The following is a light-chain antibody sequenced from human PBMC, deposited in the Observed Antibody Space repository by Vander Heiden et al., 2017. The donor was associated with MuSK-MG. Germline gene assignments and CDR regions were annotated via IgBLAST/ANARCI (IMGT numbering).Light chain of an antibody. CDR2: AAS. CDR1: QGISSY. CDR3: QQRKSYPQNT. V-gene: IGKV1-9*01. J-gene: IGKJ3*01. Sequence: DIQFTQPRSFLSASVGDRVTITCRASQGISSYLAWYQQKPGKAPKLLIYAASTLQSGVPSRFSGTGYGTEFTLTISSLQPEDFATYYCQQRKSYPQNTFGHGTKVDIK.